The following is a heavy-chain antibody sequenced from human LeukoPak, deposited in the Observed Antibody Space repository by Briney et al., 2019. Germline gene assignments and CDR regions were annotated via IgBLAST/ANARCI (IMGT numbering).Heavy chain of an antibody. Sequence: GGSLRLSCAASGLTFSSYAMHWVRQAPGKGLEWVAVISYDGSNKYYADSVKGRFTISRDNSKNTLYLQMNSLRAEDTAVYYCARPSIGYGDYWGQGTLVTVSS. V-gene: IGHV3-30-3*01. CDR1: GLTFSSYA. D-gene: IGHD5-12*01. CDR2: ISYDGSNK. J-gene: IGHJ4*02. CDR3: ARPSIGYGDY.